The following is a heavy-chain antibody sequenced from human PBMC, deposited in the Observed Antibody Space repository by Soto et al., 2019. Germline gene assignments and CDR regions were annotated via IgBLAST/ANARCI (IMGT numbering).Heavy chain of an antibody. Sequence: GGSLRLSCAASGFTFSSYGMHWVRQAPGKGLEWVAVISYDGSNKYYADSVKGRFTISRDNSKNTLYLQMNSLRAEDTAVYYCAKFCTNGVCYFDYWGQGTLVTVSS. CDR3: AKFCTNGVCYFDY. V-gene: IGHV3-30*18. CDR1: GFTFSSYG. D-gene: IGHD2-8*01. CDR2: ISYDGSNK. J-gene: IGHJ4*02.